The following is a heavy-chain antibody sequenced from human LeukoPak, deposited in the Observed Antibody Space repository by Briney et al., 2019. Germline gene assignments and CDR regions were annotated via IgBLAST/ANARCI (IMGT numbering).Heavy chain of an antibody. CDR3: ARVRDCSGGSCYCVYYYGMGV. J-gene: IGHJ6*02. V-gene: IGHV1-69*13. Sequence: ASVKVSCKASGGTFSSYAISWVRQAPGQGLEWMGGIIPIFGTANYAQKFQGRVTITADESTSTAYMELSSLRSEDTAVYYCARVRDCSGGSCYCVYYYGMGVWGQGTTVTVSS. CDR2: IIPIFGTA. D-gene: IGHD2-15*01. CDR1: GGTFSSYA.